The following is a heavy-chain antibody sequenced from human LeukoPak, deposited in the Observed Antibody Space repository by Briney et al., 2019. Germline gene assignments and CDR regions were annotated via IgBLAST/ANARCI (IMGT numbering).Heavy chain of an antibody. CDR1: GFTFSSYW. V-gene: IGHV3-30-3*01. CDR3: ARGDCGGGCYSIENFDY. D-gene: IGHD2-15*01. J-gene: IGHJ4*02. Sequence: GGSLRLSCAASGFTFSSYWMSWVRQAPGKGLEWVAVISYDGSNKYYADSVKGRFTISRDNSKNTLYLQMNSLRAEDTAVYYCARGDCGGGCYSIENFDYWGQGTLVTVSS. CDR2: ISYDGSNK.